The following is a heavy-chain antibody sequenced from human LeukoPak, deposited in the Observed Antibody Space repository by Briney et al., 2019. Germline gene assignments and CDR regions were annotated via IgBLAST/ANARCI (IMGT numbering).Heavy chain of an antibody. CDR3: ARDHTRYYYDSSGQHPGY. Sequence: GASVKVSCKASGYTFTGYYMHWVRQAPGQGLEWMGRINPNSGGTNYAQKFQGRVTMTRDTSISTAYMELSRLRSDDTAVYYCARDHTRYYYDSSGQHPGYWGQGTLVTVSS. J-gene: IGHJ4*02. CDR2: INPNSGGT. V-gene: IGHV1-2*06. CDR1: GYTFTGYY. D-gene: IGHD3-22*01.